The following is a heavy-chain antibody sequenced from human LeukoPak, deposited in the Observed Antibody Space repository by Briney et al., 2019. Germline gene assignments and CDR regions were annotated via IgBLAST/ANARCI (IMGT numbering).Heavy chain of an antibody. J-gene: IGHJ5*02. V-gene: IGHV3-74*01. CDR2: ISSDGSST. CDR1: GFTFSSYA. D-gene: IGHD3-22*01. CDR3: ASLKGVVITTQNPTS. Sequence: PGRSLRLSCAASGFTFSSYAMHWVRQAPGKGLVWVSRISSDGSSTTYADSVKGRFTISRDNAKNTLYLQMNSLSAEDTAVYYCASLKGVVITTQNPTSWGQGTLVTVSS.